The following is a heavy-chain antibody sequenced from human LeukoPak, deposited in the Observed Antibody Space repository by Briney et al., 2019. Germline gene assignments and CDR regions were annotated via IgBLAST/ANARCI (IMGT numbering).Heavy chain of an antibody. D-gene: IGHD6-19*01. V-gene: IGHV3-74*01. J-gene: IGHJ3*02. Sequence: GGSLRLSCAASGFTFSSYWMHWVRQAPGKGLVWLLCINSDGSTTRYADSVKGRFTISRDNAKNTLYLQMNSLRAEDTAVYYCARTTLYSSGWDDAFDIWGQGTMVTVSS. CDR2: INSDGSTT. CDR1: GFTFSSYW. CDR3: ARTTLYSSGWDDAFDI.